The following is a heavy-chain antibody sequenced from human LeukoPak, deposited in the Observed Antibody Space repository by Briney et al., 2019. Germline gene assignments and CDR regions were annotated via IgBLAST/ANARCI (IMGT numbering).Heavy chain of an antibody. D-gene: IGHD6-19*01. CDR3: AKERSVAGTAFDY. CDR1: GFTFRSYA. Sequence: GGSLRLSXAASGFTFRSYAMSWVRQAPGKGLEWVSSINPTDGTTFYADSVKGRFAISRDSSKNTLFLQMDSLRAEDTAIYYCAKERSVAGTAFDYWGQGTLVTVSS. CDR2: INPTDGTT. J-gene: IGHJ4*02. V-gene: IGHV3-23*01.